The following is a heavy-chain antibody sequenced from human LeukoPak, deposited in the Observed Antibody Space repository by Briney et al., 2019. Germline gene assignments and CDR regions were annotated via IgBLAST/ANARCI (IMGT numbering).Heavy chain of an antibody. J-gene: IGHJ4*02. V-gene: IGHV3-21*01. CDR2: ITGSSDYI. Sequence: PGGSLRLSCAASGFTFSRYSVNWVRQAPGKGLEWVSCITGSSDYIFYADSVRGRFTISRDNAKNSLFLQMNSLRAEDTAVYFCARVRSFFYDDSGYYYPKYYFDYWGQGALVTVSS. CDR1: GFTFSRYS. D-gene: IGHD3-22*01. CDR3: ARVRSFFYDDSGYYYPKYYFDY.